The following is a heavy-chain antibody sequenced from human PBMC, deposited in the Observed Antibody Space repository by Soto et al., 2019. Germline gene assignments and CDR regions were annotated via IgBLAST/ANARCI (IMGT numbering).Heavy chain of an antibody. CDR1: GYTFTGYY. V-gene: IGHV1-2*02. Sequence: ASVKVSCKASGYTFTGYYMHWVRQAPGQGLEWMGWINPNSGGTNYAQKFQGRVTMTRDTSISTAYMELSRLRSDDTAVYYCARKMSRYQLLYAFDIWGQGTMVTVSS. D-gene: IGHD2-2*01. CDR2: INPNSGGT. J-gene: IGHJ3*02. CDR3: ARKMSRYQLLYAFDI.